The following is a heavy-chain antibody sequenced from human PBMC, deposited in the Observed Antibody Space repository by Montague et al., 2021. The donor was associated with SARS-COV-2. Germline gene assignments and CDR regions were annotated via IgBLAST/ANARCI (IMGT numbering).Heavy chain of an antibody. Sequence: SETLSLTCAVSGASVTSFNWWCMVHQPPGGRLEWVAEIHHTGINNFNPSLRSRISLSLDSSKNQFSLTLNAVTAADTAIYYCASHPVFQQLYSWGQGTLVSVSS. CDR1: GASVTSFNW. CDR3: ASHPVFQQLYS. J-gene: IGHJ4*02. CDR2: IHHTGIN. D-gene: IGHD6-13*01. V-gene: IGHV4-4*02.